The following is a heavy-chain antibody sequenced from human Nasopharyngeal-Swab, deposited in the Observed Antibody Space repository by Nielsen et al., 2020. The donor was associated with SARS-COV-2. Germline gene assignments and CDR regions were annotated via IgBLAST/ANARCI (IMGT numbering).Heavy chain of an antibody. CDR3: ARWDYSNYDLDY. V-gene: IGHV3-21*01. D-gene: IGHD4-11*01. J-gene: IGHJ4*02. CDR1: GFTFSSYS. Sequence: GGSLRLSRAASGFTFSSYSMNWVRQAPGKGLEWVSSISSSSSYIYYADSVKGRFTISRDNAKNSLYLQMNSLRAEDTAVYYCARWDYSNYDLDYWGQGTLVTVSS. CDR2: ISSSSSYI.